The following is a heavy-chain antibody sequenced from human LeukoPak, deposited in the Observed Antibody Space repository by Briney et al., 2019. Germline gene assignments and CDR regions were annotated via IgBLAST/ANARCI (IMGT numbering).Heavy chain of an antibody. CDR1: GFSFRSYA. V-gene: IGHV3-23*01. J-gene: IGHJ4*02. D-gene: IGHD5-24*01. CDR3: AKDPGGGATMDS. Sequence: GGSLRLSCTASGFSFRSYAMSWVRQAPGKGLEWVSSINADASITFYADSVKGRFTISRDNSKNTVDLQMNSLRAGDSAQCFWAKDPGGGATMDSWGQGVLVTVS. CDR2: INADASIT.